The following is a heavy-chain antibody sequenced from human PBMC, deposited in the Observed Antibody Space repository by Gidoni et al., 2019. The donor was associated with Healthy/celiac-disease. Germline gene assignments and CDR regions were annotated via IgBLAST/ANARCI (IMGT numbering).Heavy chain of an antibody. CDR1: GFTFSSYE. V-gene: IGHV3-48*03. J-gene: IGHJ3*02. D-gene: IGHD3-10*01. CDR2: ISSSGSTI. Sequence: EVQLVESGGGLVQPGGSLRLSCAASGFTFSSYEMNWVRQAPGKGLEWVSYISSSGSTIYYADSVKGRFTISRDNAKNSLYLQMNSLRAEDTAVYYCAREYYYGKRGAFDIWGQGTMVTVSS. CDR3: AREYYYGKRGAFDI.